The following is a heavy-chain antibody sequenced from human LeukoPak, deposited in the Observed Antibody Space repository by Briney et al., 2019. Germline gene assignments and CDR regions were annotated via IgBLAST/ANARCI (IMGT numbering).Heavy chain of an antibody. Sequence: SETLSLTCTVSGGSISSYYWSLIRQPPGKGLEWIGYIYYSGSTNYNPSLKSRVTISVDTSKNQFSLKLSSVTAADTAVYYCARSEIDMYYYDSSGYYFDYWGQGTLVTVSS. V-gene: IGHV4-59*01. CDR3: ARSEIDMYYYDSSGYYFDY. CDR2: IYYSGST. CDR1: GGSISSYY. D-gene: IGHD3-22*01. J-gene: IGHJ4*02.